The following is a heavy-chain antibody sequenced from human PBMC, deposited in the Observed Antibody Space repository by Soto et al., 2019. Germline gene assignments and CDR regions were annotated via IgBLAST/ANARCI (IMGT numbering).Heavy chain of an antibody. V-gene: IGHV4-59*08. CDR2: IYYSGST. D-gene: IGHD4-4*01. Sequence: SETLCLTCTVSGGSIRSYYWSWIRQPPGKGLEWIGYIYYSGSTNYNPSLKSRVTISVDTSKNQFSLKLTSVTAADTAVYYCARIPVDAFDIWGQGTMVTVSS. CDR3: ARIPVDAFDI. J-gene: IGHJ3*02. CDR1: GGSIRSYY.